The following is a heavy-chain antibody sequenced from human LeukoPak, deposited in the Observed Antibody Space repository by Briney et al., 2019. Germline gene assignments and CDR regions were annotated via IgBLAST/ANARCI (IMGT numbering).Heavy chain of an antibody. J-gene: IGHJ4*02. D-gene: IGHD2-15*01. Sequence: PGGSLRLSCAASGFTFSSYWMHWVRQAPGKGLVWVSRINSDGSSTNYADSVRGLFTISRDNAKITLYLQMNSLRAEDTAVYYCASLNVPATPHWGQGTLVTVSS. CDR1: GFTFSSYW. CDR2: INSDGSST. CDR3: ASLNVPATPH. V-gene: IGHV3-74*01.